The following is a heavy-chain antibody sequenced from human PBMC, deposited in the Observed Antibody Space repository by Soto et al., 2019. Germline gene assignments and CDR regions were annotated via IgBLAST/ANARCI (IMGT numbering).Heavy chain of an antibody. J-gene: IGHJ4*02. CDR1: GYSFTSYW. Sequence: GESLKISCKGSGYSFTSYWIGWVRQMPGKGLEWMGIIYPGDSDTRYSPSFQGQVTISADKSISTAYLQWSSLKASDTAMYYCARHTSYCSSTSCSLAYWGQGTLVTVSS. V-gene: IGHV5-51*01. D-gene: IGHD2-2*01. CDR3: ARHTSYCSSTSCSLAY. CDR2: IYPGDSDT.